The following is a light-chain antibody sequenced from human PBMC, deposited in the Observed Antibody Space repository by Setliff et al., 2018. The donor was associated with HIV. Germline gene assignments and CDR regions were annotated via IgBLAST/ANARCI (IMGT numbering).Light chain of an antibody. CDR1: NSDVGGYNY. Sequence: QSALTQPRSVSGSPGQSVTISCTGTNSDVGGYNYVSWYQQHPGKAPKLMIYDVSKRPSGVPDRFSGSKSGHTASLTISGLQAEDEADYYCSSYTTSSTYVFGTGTKVTVL. CDR2: DVS. CDR3: SSYTTSSTYV. V-gene: IGLV2-11*01. J-gene: IGLJ1*01.